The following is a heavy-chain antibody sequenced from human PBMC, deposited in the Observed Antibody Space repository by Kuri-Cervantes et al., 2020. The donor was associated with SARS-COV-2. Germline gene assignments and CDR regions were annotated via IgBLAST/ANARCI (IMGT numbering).Heavy chain of an antibody. J-gene: IGHJ4*02. CDR2: ISSSSSTT. CDR3: ATAEGTVDDFWSGYYRGYYFDY. Sequence: GGSLRLSCAASGFTFSSYAMSWVRQAPGKGLEWVSYISSSSSTTYYADSVKGRFTISRDNSKSTLYLQMNSLRAEDTAVYYCATAEGTVDDFWSGYYRGYYFDYWGQGTLVTVSS. D-gene: IGHD3-3*01. V-gene: IGHV3-23*01. CDR1: GFTFSSYA.